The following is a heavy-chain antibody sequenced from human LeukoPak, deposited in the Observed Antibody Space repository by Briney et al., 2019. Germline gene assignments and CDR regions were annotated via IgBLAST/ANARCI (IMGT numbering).Heavy chain of an antibody. CDR2: ISGSGGST. CDR3: AKAEYSQQFFDY. Sequence: PGGSLRLSCAASGFTFSSYAMSWVRQAPGKGLEWVSAISGSGGSTYYADSVKGRFTISRDNSKNTPYLQMNSLRAEDTAVYYCAKAEYSQQFFDYWGQGTLVTVSS. D-gene: IGHD4-11*01. J-gene: IGHJ4*02. CDR1: GFTFSSYA. V-gene: IGHV3-23*01.